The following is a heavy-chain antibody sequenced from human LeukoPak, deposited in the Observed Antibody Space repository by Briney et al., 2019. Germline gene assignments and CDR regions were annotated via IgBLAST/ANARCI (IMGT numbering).Heavy chain of an antibody. V-gene: IGHV3-30*01. CDR2: ISYDGSNK. D-gene: IGHD3-10*01. Sequence: GGSLRLSCAASGFTFSSYAMHWVRQAPGKGLEWVAGISYDGSNKYYADSVKGRFTISRDNSKNTLYLQMNSLRAEDTAVYYCARDHGIPGSGSYKFDYWCQGTLVTVSS. J-gene: IGHJ4*02. CDR1: GFTFSSYA. CDR3: ARDHGIPGSGSYKFDY.